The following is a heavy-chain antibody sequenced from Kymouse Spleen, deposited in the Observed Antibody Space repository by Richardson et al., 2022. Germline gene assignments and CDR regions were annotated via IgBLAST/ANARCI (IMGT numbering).Heavy chain of an antibody. D-gene: IGHD6-19*01. CDR1: GGSISSSSYY. Sequence: QLQLQESGPGLVKPSETLSLTCTVSGGSISSSSYYWGWIRQPPGKGLEWIGSIYYSGSTYYNPSLKSRVTISVDTSKNQFSLKLSSVTAADTAVYYCARGYSSGWYDYYYYYGMDVWGQGTTVTVSS. V-gene: IGHV4-39*01. CDR3: ARGYSSGWYDYYYYYGMDV. J-gene: IGHJ6*02. CDR2: IYYSGST.